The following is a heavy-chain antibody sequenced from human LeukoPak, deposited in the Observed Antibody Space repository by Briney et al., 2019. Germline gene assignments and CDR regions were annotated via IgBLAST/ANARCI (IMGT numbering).Heavy chain of an antibody. D-gene: IGHD4-17*01. Sequence: PSETLSLTCAVSGASISHYYWNWFRQPPGKGLEWIGSIFYSEDANYNPSLKSRVTISVDTSKSQFSLTLTSVTAADTAVYYCAKGETVTTSPFDYWGQGILVTVYS. V-gene: IGHV4-59*01. J-gene: IGHJ4*02. CDR2: IFYSEDA. CDR1: GASISHYY. CDR3: AKGETVTTSPFDY.